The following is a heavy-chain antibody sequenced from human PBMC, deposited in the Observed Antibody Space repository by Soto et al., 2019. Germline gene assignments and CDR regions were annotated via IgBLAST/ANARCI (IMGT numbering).Heavy chain of an antibody. V-gene: IGHV4-59*08. CDR2: IYNDGST. D-gene: IGHD1-26*01. J-gene: IGHJ4*02. Sequence: QVQLQESGPGLVKPSETLSLTCTVSGGSISSYYWSWIRQPPEKGLEWIGYIYNDGSTLYNPSLKSRVTISVDTSKNQFSLRLSSVTAADTAIYYCAGDIRTGSYRFDYWGQGTLVTVSS. CDR3: AGDIRTGSYRFDY. CDR1: GGSISSYY.